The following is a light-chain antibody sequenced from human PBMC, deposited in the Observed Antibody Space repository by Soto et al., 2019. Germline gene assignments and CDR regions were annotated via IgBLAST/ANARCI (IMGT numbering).Light chain of an antibody. CDR1: SSDVGGYNY. V-gene: IGLV2-14*01. CDR2: DVS. J-gene: IGLJ1*01. Sequence: QSALTQTASVSGSPGQSITISCTGTSSDVGGYNYVSWYQQHPGKAPKLMIYDVSNRPSGVSNRFSGSKSGNTASLTISGLQAEDEADYYCSSYTGSSTLLYVFGTGTKVNVL. CDR3: SSYTGSSTLLYV.